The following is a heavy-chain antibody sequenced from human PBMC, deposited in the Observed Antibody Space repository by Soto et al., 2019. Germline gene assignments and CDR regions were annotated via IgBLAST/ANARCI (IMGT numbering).Heavy chain of an antibody. CDR1: GGSASSGSYY. J-gene: IGHJ6*02. CDR3: ARKVYPDGMDV. V-gene: IGHV4-61*01. CDR2: IYYSGST. Sequence: SETLSLTCTVSGGSASSGSYYWSWIRQPPGKGLEWIGYIYYSGSTNYNPSLKSRVTISVDTSKNQFSLKLSSVTAADTAVYYCARKVYPDGMDVWGQGTTVTV.